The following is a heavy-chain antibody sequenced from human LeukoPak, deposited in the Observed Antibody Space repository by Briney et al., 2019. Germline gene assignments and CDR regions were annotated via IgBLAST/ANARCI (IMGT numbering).Heavy chain of an antibody. V-gene: IGHV3-30*18. CDR3: AKGSSAYGHPTSPLFDF. J-gene: IGHJ4*02. CDR1: RFDFSHYG. CDR2: VSADGSER. D-gene: IGHD6-19*01. Sequence: GGSLRLSCIGSRFDFSHYGMHWVRQAPGRGPGWVAVVSADGSERHYADAVKGRFTISKDNSKNTMFLQMSSLRIEDTAVYYCAKGSSAYGHPTSPLFDFWGQGTLVTVSS.